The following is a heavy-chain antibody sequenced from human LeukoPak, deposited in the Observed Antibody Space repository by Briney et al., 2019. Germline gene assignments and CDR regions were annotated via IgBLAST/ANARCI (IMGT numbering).Heavy chain of an antibody. J-gene: IGHJ4*02. V-gene: IGHV3-53*01. CDR3: AKEDGYSSSWYHPNPPLE. D-gene: IGHD6-13*01. CDR2: IYSGGST. Sequence: GGSLRLSCAASGFTITSSYMNWVRQAPGKGLEWVSVIYSGGSTYYADSVKGRFTISGDNSKNTLYLQMNSLRAEDTAVYYCAKEDGYSSSWYHPNPPLEWGQGTLVTVSS. CDR1: GFTITSSY.